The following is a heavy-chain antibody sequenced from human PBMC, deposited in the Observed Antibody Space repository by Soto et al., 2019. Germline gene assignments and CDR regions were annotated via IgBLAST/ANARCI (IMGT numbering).Heavy chain of an antibody. D-gene: IGHD5-12*01. CDR2: IKQDGSQK. Sequence: QPGGSLRLSCEVSGLTFSNSWMSWVRQAPGKGLEWVANIKQDGSQKYYVDSVKGRFTISRDNAKKSLYLQMNTLRAEDTAVYYCARDGRYSGFDFFDYWGQGTLVTVSS. V-gene: IGHV3-7*01. CDR1: GLTFSNSW. J-gene: IGHJ4*02. CDR3: ARDGRYSGFDFFDY.